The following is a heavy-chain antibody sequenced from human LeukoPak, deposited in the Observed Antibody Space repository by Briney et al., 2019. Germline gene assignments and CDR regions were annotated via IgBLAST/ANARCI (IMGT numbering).Heavy chain of an antibody. CDR1: GFTFSSHW. CDR2: IKNDGSST. V-gene: IGHV3-74*01. Sequence: GGSLRLSCVASGFTFSSHWMHWVRQAPGKGLVWVSRIKNDGSSTRYADSVKGRFTISRDNSKNTLYLQMNSLRAEDTAVYYCAKIGQVGATLLDYWGQGTLVTVSS. CDR3: AKIGQVGATLLDY. D-gene: IGHD1-26*01. J-gene: IGHJ4*02.